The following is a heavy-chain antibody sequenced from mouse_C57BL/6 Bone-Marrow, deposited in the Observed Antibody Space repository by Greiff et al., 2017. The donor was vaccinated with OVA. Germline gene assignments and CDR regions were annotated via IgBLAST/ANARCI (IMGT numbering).Heavy chain of an antibody. CDR3: ASSQLRLRAWFAY. J-gene: IGHJ3*01. Sequence: ESGPGLVKPSQSLSLICSVSGYSITRGLYWHWIGQFSGNTLEWMGYICYDGCNYHNPSIKNRISINRDTSKNQFFLKLNSVTTEDTAAYDGASSQLRLRAWFAYWGQGTLVTVSA. CDR1: GYSITRGLY. V-gene: IGHV3-6*01. CDR2: ICYDGCN. D-gene: IGHD3-2*02.